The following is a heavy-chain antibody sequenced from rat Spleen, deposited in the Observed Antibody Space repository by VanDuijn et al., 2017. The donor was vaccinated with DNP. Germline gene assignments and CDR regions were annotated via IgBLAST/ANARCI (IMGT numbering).Heavy chain of an antibody. D-gene: IGHD5-1*01. J-gene: IGHJ4*01. CDR3: AKDRLGGYAMDA. V-gene: IGHV4-2*01. CDR2: INKNSSTI. CDR1: GFNFNDYW. Sequence: EVKLVESGGGLVQPGRSLKLSCVASGFNFNDYWMGWVRQAPGKGLEWIGEINKNSSTIRYTPSLKDKFTISRDNAQNTLYLQVIKLGSEDTAIYYCAKDRLGGYAMDAWGQGTSVTVSS.